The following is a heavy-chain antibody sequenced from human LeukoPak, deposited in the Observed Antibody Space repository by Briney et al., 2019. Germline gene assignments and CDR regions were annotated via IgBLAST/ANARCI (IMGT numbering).Heavy chain of an antibody. J-gene: IGHJ4*02. Sequence: GGSLRLSCAASGFTFSDYPMTWVRQAPGKGLEWVATISGSGVMTYYADSVKGRFTVSGDTSKNTIYLQMHSLTAADTAVYYCAKDRSIGTYYTFDHWGQGTLVTVYS. CDR1: GFTFSDYP. V-gene: IGHV3-23*01. CDR3: AKDRSIGTYYTFDH. D-gene: IGHD1-26*01. CDR2: ISGSGVMT.